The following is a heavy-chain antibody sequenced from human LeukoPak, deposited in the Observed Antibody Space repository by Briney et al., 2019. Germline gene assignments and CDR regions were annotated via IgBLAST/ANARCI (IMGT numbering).Heavy chain of an antibody. V-gene: IGHV3-23*01. Sequence: GGSLRLSCSASGFTFSSFALSWVRQAPGKGLEWVSGIIGSGGSAYYADAVKGRFTISRDNSKNTLYLQMNSLRAEDTAVYYCAKPFIAAAGTDAFDIWGQGTMVTVSS. CDR3: AKPFIAAAGTDAFDI. D-gene: IGHD6-13*01. CDR2: IIGSGGSA. J-gene: IGHJ3*02. CDR1: GFTFSSFA.